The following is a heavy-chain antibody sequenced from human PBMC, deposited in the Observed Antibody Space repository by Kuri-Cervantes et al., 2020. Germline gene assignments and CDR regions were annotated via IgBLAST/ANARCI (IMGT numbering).Heavy chain of an antibody. Sequence: GGSLRLSCAASGFTFDDYAMHWVRQAPGKGLEWVSGISWNSGSIGHADSVKGRFTISRDNAKNSLYLQMNSLRAEDTALYFCVRDSRGRSNWFDPWGQGTLVTVSS. CDR2: ISWNSGSI. D-gene: IGHD3-16*01. CDR3: VRDSRGRSNWFDP. CDR1: GFTFDDYA. V-gene: IGHV3-9*01. J-gene: IGHJ5*02.